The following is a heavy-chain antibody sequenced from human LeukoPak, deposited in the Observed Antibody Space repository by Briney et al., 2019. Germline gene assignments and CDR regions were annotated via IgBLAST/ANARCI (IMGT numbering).Heavy chain of an antibody. CDR1: GFTFSNYG. J-gene: IGHJ4*02. CDR2: IWYDGSNK. D-gene: IGHD2-15*01. CDR3: ARGGVADYFDY. V-gene: IGHV3-33*01. Sequence: GGSLRLSCAASGFTFSNYGMHWVRQAPGKGLEWVAVIWYDGSNKYYGDSVKGRFTISRDNSKNTLYLQMNSLRAEDTAVYYCARGGVADYFDYWGQGTLVTVSS.